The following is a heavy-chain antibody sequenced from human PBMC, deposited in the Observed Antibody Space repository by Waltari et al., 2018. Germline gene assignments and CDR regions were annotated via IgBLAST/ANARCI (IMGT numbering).Heavy chain of an antibody. D-gene: IGHD1-26*01. CDR2: IYYSGGT. V-gene: IGHV4-39*01. CDR3: ARLVGATAADY. J-gene: IGHJ4*02. Sequence: QLQLQESGPGLVKPSETLSLTCTVTGGSISSSSYYWGWIRQPPGKGLEWIGSIYYSGGTYYNPSLQSRVTISVDTSKNPFSLKLSSVTAADTAVYYCARLVGATAADYWGQGTLVTVSS. CDR1: GGSISSSSYY.